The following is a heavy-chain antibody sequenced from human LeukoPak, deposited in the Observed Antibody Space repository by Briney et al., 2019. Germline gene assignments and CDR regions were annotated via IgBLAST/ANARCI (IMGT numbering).Heavy chain of an antibody. CDR2: ISYDGGNK. J-gene: IGHJ6*02. Sequence: GRSLRLSCAASGFTFSSYGMHWVRQAPGKGLEWVAVISYDGGNKYYADSVKGRFTISRDNSKNTLYLQMNSLRVEDTAVYYCAKATVEGDPYYYYYGMDVWGQGTTVTVSS. D-gene: IGHD2-21*02. CDR1: GFTFSSYG. V-gene: IGHV3-30*18. CDR3: AKATVEGDPYYYYYGMDV.